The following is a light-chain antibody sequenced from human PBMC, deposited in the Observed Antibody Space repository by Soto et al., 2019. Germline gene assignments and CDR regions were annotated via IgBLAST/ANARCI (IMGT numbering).Light chain of an antibody. Sequence: EIVMTQSPLSLPVTPGAPASISCKSSQSLLHDNGFNYLNWYLQKPGQSPQLLIFLGSSRASGVPDRFSGSGSGTDFTLKISRVEAEDVGIFYCMQARQNPCTFGPGTKVDIK. J-gene: IGKJ3*01. CDR2: LGS. CDR3: MQARQNPCT. CDR1: QSLLHDNGFNY. V-gene: IGKV2-28*01.